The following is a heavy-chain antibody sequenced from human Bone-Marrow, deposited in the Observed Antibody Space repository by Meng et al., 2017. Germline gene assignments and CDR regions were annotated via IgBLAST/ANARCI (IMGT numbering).Heavy chain of an antibody. V-gene: IGHV1-69*04. D-gene: IGHD5-24*01. Sequence: SVKVSCKASGYTFTGYYMHWVRQAPGQGLEWMGRIIPILGIANYAQKFQGRVTITADKSTSTAYMELSSLRSEDTAVYYCARDVSDGYNQIIGPGYDYWGQGTLVTVSS. CDR3: ARDVSDGYNQIIGPGYDY. CDR1: GYTFTGYY. J-gene: IGHJ4*02. CDR2: IIPILGIA.